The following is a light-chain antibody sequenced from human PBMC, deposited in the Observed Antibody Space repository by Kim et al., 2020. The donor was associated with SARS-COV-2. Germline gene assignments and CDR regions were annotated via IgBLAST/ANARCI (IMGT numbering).Light chain of an antibody. V-gene: IGLV3-19*01. CDR1: SLRSYY. Sequence: ALGQTVRITCQGDSLRSYYASWYQQKPGQAPVLVIYGKNNRPSGIPDRFSGSSSGNTASLTITGARAEDEADYYCNSRDSSGNHLVFGTGTKVTVL. J-gene: IGLJ1*01. CDR3: NSRDSSGNHLV. CDR2: GKN.